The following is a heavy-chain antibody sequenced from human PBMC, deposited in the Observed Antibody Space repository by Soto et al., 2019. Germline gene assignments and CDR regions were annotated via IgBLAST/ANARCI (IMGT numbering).Heavy chain of an antibody. CDR1: GYTFTSYG. Sequence: GASVKVSCKASGYTFTSYGISWVRQAPGQGLEWMGWISAYNGNTNYAQKLQGRVTMTTDTSTSTAYMELRSLRSDDTAVYYCARDVNYYDSSGYPAYWGQGTLVTVSS. J-gene: IGHJ4*02. CDR2: ISAYNGNT. V-gene: IGHV1-18*04. CDR3: ARDVNYYDSSGYPAY. D-gene: IGHD3-22*01.